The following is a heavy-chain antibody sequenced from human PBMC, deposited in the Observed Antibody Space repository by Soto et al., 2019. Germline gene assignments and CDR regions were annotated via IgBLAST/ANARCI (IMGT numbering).Heavy chain of an antibody. D-gene: IGHD6-19*01. Sequence: ASVKVSCKASGYSFTANRISWVRQAPGQGLEWMGWISADSGWSGYHPKFQDRMTLTTDTSTSTAYLELTSLTSDDTAVYYCATEPTSGWNIPHWGQGSMVTVS. J-gene: IGHJ1*01. CDR1: GYSFTANR. V-gene: IGHV1-18*04. CDR2: ISADSGWS. CDR3: ATEPTSGWNIPH.